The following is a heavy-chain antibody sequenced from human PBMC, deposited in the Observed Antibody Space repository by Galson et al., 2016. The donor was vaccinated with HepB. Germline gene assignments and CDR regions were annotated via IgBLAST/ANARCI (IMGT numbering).Heavy chain of an antibody. D-gene: IGHD3-10*02. V-gene: IGHV4-4*02. Sequence: LSLTCAVSGVSISSSNWWSWVRQPPGKGLEWIGEIYHSGSTNYNPSLKSRITISVDKSKNQFSLKLSSVTAADTAVYYCARTVATGDSYVHYWGQGTLVTVSS. CDR3: ARTVATGDSYVHY. J-gene: IGHJ4*02. CDR2: IYHSGST. CDR1: GVSISSSNW.